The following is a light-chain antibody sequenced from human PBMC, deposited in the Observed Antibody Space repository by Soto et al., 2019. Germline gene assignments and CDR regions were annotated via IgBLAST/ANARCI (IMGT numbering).Light chain of an antibody. Sequence: EIVLTQSPGTLSLSPGERATLSCRASQSVSSSFLAWYQQKAGQAPRLLIYGASSRATGIPDRFSGSGSGTDFPLTLSRLEPEDFAVYYCQQYDRSPWTFGQGTKVEIK. V-gene: IGKV3-20*01. J-gene: IGKJ1*01. CDR3: QQYDRSPWT. CDR2: GAS. CDR1: QSVSSSF.